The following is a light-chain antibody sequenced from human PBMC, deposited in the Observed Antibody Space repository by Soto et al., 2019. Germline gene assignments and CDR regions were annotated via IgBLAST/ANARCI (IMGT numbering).Light chain of an antibody. CDR2: AAS. Sequence: DLQVTQSPSSLSASVGDRITIACRTSQSIATSLSWYQHKPGTPPRLLITAASILPSGVPSRFSGSGSGTDFTLSISSLQPEDFATYYCQQSYSTLTFGPGTKVDIK. CDR1: QSIATS. CDR3: QQSYSTLT. J-gene: IGKJ3*01. V-gene: IGKV1-39*01.